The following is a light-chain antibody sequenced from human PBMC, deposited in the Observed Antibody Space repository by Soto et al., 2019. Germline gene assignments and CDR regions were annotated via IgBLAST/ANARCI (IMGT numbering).Light chain of an antibody. CDR2: EVS. J-gene: IGLJ1*01. V-gene: IGLV2-23*02. CDR3: CSYAGSSTYV. CDR1: SSDVGSYNL. Sequence: QSGLTMPASVSGSPGQSITISCTGTSSDVGSYNLVSWYQQHPGKAPKLMIYEVSKRPSGVSNRFSGSKSGNTASLTISGLQAEDEADYYCCSYAGSSTYVFGTGTKVTVL.